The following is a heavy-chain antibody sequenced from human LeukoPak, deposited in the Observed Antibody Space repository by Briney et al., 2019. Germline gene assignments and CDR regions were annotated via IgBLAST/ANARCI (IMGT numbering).Heavy chain of an antibody. CDR3: ARQMLTTVSPFDD. V-gene: IGHV4-39*01. Sequence: SETLSLTCTVSGGSITSSGYYWGWIRQPPGTGLEWIGSISYSGTTFYNPSLKSRVTISVDTSKNLFSLKLNSVTAADTAVYYCARQMLTTVSPFDDWGQGTLVTVSS. D-gene: IGHD4-17*01. CDR2: ISYSGTT. CDR1: GGSITSSGYY. J-gene: IGHJ4*02.